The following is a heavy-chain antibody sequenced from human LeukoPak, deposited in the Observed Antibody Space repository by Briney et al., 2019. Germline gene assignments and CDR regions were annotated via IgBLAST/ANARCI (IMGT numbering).Heavy chain of an antibody. V-gene: IGHV4-4*02. J-gene: IGHJ1*01. CDR3: TTNGWYCLDH. CDR1: GGSISSDNW. D-gene: IGHD6-19*01. Sequence: PSGTLSLTCAVSGGSISSDNWWSWVRQPPGKRLEWIGEIYHRGGTNYNPSLQSRVTISVDKSNNHFSLRLTSVTAADTAVYYCTTNGWYCLDHWGQGALVTVSS. CDR2: IYHRGGT.